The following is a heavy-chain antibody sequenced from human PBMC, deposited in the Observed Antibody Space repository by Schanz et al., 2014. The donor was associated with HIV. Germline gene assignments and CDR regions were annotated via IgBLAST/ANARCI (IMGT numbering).Heavy chain of an antibody. D-gene: IGHD1-1*01. Sequence: EVQLLESGGGLVQPGGSLRLSCAASGFTFSTYAMSWVRQAPGKGLEWVSAISGSGVNTYYADSVKGRFTISRDNSKNTLYLQLNSLRAEDTAVYFCARDGYNSLSRKNYYFDSWGPGTLVTVSS. J-gene: IGHJ4*02. CDR2: ISGSGVNT. V-gene: IGHV3-23*01. CDR1: GFTFSTYA. CDR3: ARDGYNSLSRKNYYFDS.